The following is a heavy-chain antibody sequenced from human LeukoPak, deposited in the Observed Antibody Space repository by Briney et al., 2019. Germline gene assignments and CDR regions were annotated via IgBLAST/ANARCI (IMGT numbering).Heavy chain of an antibody. J-gene: IGHJ6*02. CDR3: AERRYCSSTSCYGGYYYYYGMDV. CDR2: ISGSGGST. Sequence: PGGSLRLSCAASGFTFSSYAMSWVRQAPGKGLEWVSAISGSGGSTYYADSVKGRFTISRDNSKNTLYLQMNSLRAEDTAVYYCAERRYCSSTSCYGGYYYYYGMDVWGQGTTVTVSS. CDR1: GFTFSSYA. D-gene: IGHD2-2*01. V-gene: IGHV3-23*01.